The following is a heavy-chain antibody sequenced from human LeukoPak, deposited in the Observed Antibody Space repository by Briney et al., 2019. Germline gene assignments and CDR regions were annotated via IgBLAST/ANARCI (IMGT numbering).Heavy chain of an antibody. CDR1: GGSISSYY. CDR2: IYTSGST. Sequence: SETLSLTCTVSGGSISSYYWSWIRQPAGKGLEWIGRIYTSGSTNYNPSLKSRVTMSVDTSKNQFSLKLSSVTAADTAVYYCAVTLGYCSSTSCRRGGYWNSGSFDYWGQGTLVTVSS. J-gene: IGHJ4*02. V-gene: IGHV4-4*07. D-gene: IGHD2-2*01. CDR3: AVTLGYCSSTSCRRGGYWNSGSFDY.